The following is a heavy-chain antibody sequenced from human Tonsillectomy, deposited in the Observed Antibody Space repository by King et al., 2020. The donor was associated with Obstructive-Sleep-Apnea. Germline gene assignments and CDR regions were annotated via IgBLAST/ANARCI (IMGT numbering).Heavy chain of an antibody. V-gene: IGHV1-46*01. CDR2: INPSGGVT. Sequence: VQLVESGAEVKKPGASVKVSCKAAGYTFISYNIHWVRQAPGQGLEWMGIINPSGGVTTYAQKFQGRVTMTRDTSTSTVYLRLSSLRSGDTAVYYCPRGRVVAYYDGNEFTSSYSGMDVWGQGTTVTVPS. CDR1: GYTFISYN. D-gene: IGHD3-22*01. J-gene: IGHJ6*02. CDR3: PRGRVVAYYDGNEFTSSYSGMDV.